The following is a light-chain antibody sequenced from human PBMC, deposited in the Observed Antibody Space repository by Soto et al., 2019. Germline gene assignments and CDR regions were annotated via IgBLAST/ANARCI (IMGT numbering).Light chain of an antibody. CDR3: QHYNNWPPWS. CDR1: QSVRNN. Sequence: ETVMTRSPATLSVSPGERATLSCRASQSVRNNLAWYQHKPGQAPRLLIYDASTRATGIPARFSGSGSGTEFALTISSLQSEDFAVYYCQHYNNWPPWSFGQGTKVEIK. CDR2: DAS. V-gene: IGKV3-15*01. J-gene: IGKJ1*01.